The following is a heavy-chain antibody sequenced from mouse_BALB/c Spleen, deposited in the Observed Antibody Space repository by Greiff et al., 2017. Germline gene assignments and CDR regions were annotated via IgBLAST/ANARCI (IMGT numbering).Heavy chain of an antibody. CDR3: ARSQIYYGNYFDY. Sequence: EVKLMESGGGLVQPGGSRKLSCAASGFTFSSFGMNWVRQAPEKGLEWVAYISSGSSTIYYADTVKGRFTISRDNPKNTLFLQMTSLRSEDTAMYYCARSQIYYGNYFDYWGQGTTLTVSS. J-gene: IGHJ2*01. CDR2: ISSGSSTI. D-gene: IGHD2-1*01. V-gene: IGHV5-17*02. CDR1: GFTFSSFG.